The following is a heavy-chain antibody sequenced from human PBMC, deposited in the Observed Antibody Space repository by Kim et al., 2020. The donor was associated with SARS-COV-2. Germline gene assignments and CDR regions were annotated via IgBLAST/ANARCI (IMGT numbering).Heavy chain of an antibody. V-gene: IGHV5-10-1*01. Sequence: GESLKISCKGSGYSFTSYWISWVRQMPGKGLEWMGRIDPSDSYTNYSPSFQGHVTISADKSISTAYLQWSSLKASDTAMYYCARQVVPAAYTNWFDPWGQGTLVTVSS. J-gene: IGHJ5*02. CDR2: IDPSDSYT. CDR3: ARQVVPAAYTNWFDP. D-gene: IGHD2-2*01. CDR1: GYSFTSYW.